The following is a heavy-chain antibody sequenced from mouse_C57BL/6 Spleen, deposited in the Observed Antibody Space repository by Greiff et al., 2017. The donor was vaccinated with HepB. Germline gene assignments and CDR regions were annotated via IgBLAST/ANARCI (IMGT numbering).Heavy chain of an antibody. V-gene: IGHV1-82*01. D-gene: IGHD1-1*01. J-gene: IGHJ2*01. CDR2: IYPGDGDT. CDR3: AREGNYCSSYVYFDD. Sequence: QVQLKQSGPELVKPGASVKISCKASGYAFSSSWMNWVKQRPGKGLEWIGRIYPGDGDTNYNGKFKGKATLNADKSSSTAYMQLSSLTCEDSAVYFCAREGNYCSSYVYFDDWGQGTTLTVSS. CDR1: GYAFSSSW.